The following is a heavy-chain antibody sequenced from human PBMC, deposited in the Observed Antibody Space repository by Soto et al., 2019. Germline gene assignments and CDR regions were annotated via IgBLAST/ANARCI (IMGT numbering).Heavy chain of an antibody. CDR1: GFTFSCYA. V-gene: IGHV3-23*01. CDR2: ISGSGGST. CDR3: AKERSNIYYDSSGFDY. J-gene: IGHJ4*02. D-gene: IGHD3-22*01. Sequence: GALRLSCAASGFTFSCYAMSWVRQAPGQGLEWVSAISGSGGSTYYADSVKGRFTISRDNSKNTLYLQMNSLRAEDTAVYYCAKERSNIYYDSSGFDYWGQGTLVTVSS.